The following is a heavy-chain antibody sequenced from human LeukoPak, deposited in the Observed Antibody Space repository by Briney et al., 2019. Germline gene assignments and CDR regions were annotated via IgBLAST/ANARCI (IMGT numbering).Heavy chain of an antibody. CDR3: ARAKLYYDYVRGSYRPSELDY. Sequence: GGTLRLSCAASGFTFSSYWMSWVRQAPGKGLEWVANIKQDGSEKYYVDSVKGRFTISRDNAKNSLYLQMNSLRAEDTAVYYCARAKLYYDYVRGSYRPSELDYGGQGTLVTVSS. V-gene: IGHV3-7*04. D-gene: IGHD3-16*02. CDR1: GFTFSSYW. J-gene: IGHJ4*02. CDR2: IKQDGSEK.